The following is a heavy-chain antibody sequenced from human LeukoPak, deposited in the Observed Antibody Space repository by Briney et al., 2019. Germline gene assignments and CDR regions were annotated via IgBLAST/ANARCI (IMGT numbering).Heavy chain of an antibody. CDR2: IVLGSGHT. CDR1: GFTFSSSA. Sequence: TSVKVSCKASGFTFSSSAMQWVRHARGQRLEWIGWIVLGSGHTNFAQKFQERVTITRDMSTSTAYMELSSLRSDDTAVYYCAADRRVYCTGGTCYLNWFDPWGQGTLVTVSS. V-gene: IGHV1-58*02. CDR3: AADRRVYCTGGTCYLNWFDP. D-gene: IGHD2-15*01. J-gene: IGHJ5*02.